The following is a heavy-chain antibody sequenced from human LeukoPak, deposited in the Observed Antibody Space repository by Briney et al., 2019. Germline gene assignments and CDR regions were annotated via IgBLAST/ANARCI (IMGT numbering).Heavy chain of an antibody. CDR2: INHSGNT. CDR1: GGSFSGYY. D-gene: IGHD1-26*01. J-gene: IGHJ3*02. Sequence: SETLSLTCAVYGGSFSGYYWSWIRQPPGKGLEWIGEINHSGNTNYNPSLKSRVTISVDTSKNQFSLKLSSVTAADTAVYYCARAGGTYYGIAFDIWGQGTMVTVSS. V-gene: IGHV4-34*01. CDR3: ARAGGTYYGIAFDI.